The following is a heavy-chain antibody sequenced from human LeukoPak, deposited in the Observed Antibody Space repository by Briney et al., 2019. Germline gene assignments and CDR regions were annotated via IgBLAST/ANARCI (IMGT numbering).Heavy chain of an antibody. Sequence: SGGSLRLSCAASGFTFSSYSMNWVRQAPGKGLEWVSYISSSSSTIYYADSVKGRFTISRDNAKNSLYLQMNSLRAEDTAVYYCAKDRSESYFYFDFWGQGTLVTVSS. CDR2: ISSSSSTI. CDR3: AKDRSESYFYFDF. CDR1: GFTFSSYS. D-gene: IGHD1-26*01. J-gene: IGHJ4*02. V-gene: IGHV3-48*04.